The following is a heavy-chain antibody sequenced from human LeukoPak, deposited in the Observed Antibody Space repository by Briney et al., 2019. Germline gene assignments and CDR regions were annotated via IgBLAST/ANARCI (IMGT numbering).Heavy chain of an antibody. Sequence: SVKVSCKASGGTFSSYAISWVRQAPGQGLEWMGGIIPIFGTANYAQKFQGRVTITADESTSTAYMELSSLRSEDTAVYYCARDPTFKGDCSGGSCSHYWGQGTLVTVSS. V-gene: IGHV1-69*13. CDR3: ARDPTFKGDCSGGSCSHY. CDR1: GGTFSSYA. D-gene: IGHD2-15*01. J-gene: IGHJ4*02. CDR2: IIPIFGTA.